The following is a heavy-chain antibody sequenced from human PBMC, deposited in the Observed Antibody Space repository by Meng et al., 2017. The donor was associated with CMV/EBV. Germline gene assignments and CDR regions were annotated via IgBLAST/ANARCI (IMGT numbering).Heavy chain of an antibody. CDR3: AKDSSAFITIFGVVITEAWFDP. D-gene: IGHD3-3*01. CDR2: ISGSGGST. CDR1: GFTFSSYA. Sequence: GGFLRLSCAASGFTFSSYAMSWVRQAPGKGLEWVSAISGSGGSTYYADSVKGRFTISRDNSKNTLYLQMNSLRAEDTAVYYCAKDSSAFITIFGVVITEAWFDPWGQGTLVTVSS. V-gene: IGHV3-23*01. J-gene: IGHJ5*02.